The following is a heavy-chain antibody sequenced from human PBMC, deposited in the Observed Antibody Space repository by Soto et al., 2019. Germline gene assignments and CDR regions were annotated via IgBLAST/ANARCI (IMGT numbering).Heavy chain of an antibody. CDR1: GGSISSGDYY. CDR2: IYYSGST. D-gene: IGHD2-15*01. J-gene: IGHJ5*02. Sequence: QVQLQESGPGLVKPSQTLSLTCTVSGGSISSGDYYWSWIRQPPGKGLEWIGYIYYSGSTYYNPSLQSRVTISVGTSKNQFSLKLSSVTAADTAVYYCASFRCSGGSCALSPWGQGTLVTVSS. V-gene: IGHV4-30-4*01. CDR3: ASFRCSGGSCALSP.